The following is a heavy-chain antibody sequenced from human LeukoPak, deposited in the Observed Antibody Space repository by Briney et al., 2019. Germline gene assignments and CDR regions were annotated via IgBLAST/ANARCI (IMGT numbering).Heavy chain of an antibody. Sequence: SETLSLTCTVSGGSISSYYWSWIRQPAGKGLEWIGRIYTSGSTNYNPSLKSRVTMSVDTSKNQFSLKLSSVTAADTAVYYCARGRVGAIDPYYYYYGMDVWGQGTTVTVSS. V-gene: IGHV4-4*07. CDR2: IYTSGST. CDR3: ARGRVGAIDPYYYYYGMDV. D-gene: IGHD1-26*01. J-gene: IGHJ6*02. CDR1: GGSISSYY.